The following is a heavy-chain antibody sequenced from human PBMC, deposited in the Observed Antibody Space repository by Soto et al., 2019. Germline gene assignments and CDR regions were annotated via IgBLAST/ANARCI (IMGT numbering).Heavy chain of an antibody. D-gene: IGHD6-19*01. J-gene: IGHJ6*02. CDR2: INPNSGGT. V-gene: IGHV1-2*02. Sequence: QVQLVQSGAEVKKPGASVKVSCKAYGYTFTDYYMHWVRQAPGQGLEWMGWINPNSGGTNYAQKFKGRVTMTRDTSISTAYMELNRLRSDATAVYYCARDQSPSSGWPGMDVWGQGTTGTVSS. CDR1: GYTFTDYY. CDR3: ARDQSPSSGWPGMDV.